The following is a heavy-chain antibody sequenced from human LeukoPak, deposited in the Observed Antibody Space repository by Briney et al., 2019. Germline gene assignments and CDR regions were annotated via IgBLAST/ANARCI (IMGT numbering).Heavy chain of an antibody. CDR2: VHHSGNT. CDR1: GGSISSSYW. J-gene: IGHJ5*02. Sequence: SETLSLTCAVSGGSISSSYWWSWVRQPPGKGLEWIGEVHHSGNTKYSPSFRSRVTMSVDNSKNQFSLELSSVTAADTAVYYCASSNNYVWFDPWGQGALVTVSS. V-gene: IGHV4-4*02. CDR3: ASSNNYVWFDP. D-gene: IGHD4-11*01.